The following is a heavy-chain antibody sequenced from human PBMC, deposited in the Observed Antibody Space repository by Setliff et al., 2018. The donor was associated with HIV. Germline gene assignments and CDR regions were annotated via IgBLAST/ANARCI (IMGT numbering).Heavy chain of an antibody. Sequence: GGSLRLSCAASGFTFSSYEMNWVRQAPGKGLEWVSYISGSGSAMYYADSVEGRFTISRDNAKNSLYLQMNSLRAEDTAVYYCAKDHATSSWFTALLDYWGQGALVTVSS. CDR1: GFTFSSYE. CDR2: ISGSGSAM. CDR3: AKDHATSSWFTALLDY. D-gene: IGHD6-13*01. V-gene: IGHV3-48*03. J-gene: IGHJ4*02.